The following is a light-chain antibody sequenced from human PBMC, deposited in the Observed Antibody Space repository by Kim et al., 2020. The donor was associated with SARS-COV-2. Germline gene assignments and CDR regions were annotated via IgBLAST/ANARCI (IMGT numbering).Light chain of an antibody. Sequence: GQSITISCTGTISDVGRYDYVSWYQHHPGKAPKLIIYDVTERPSGVSNRFSASKYGNTASLTISGLQAGDEADYYCGLSTSSNTIIFGGGTKLTVL. CDR2: DVT. CDR1: ISDVGRYDY. V-gene: IGLV2-14*03. CDR3: GLSTSSNTII. J-gene: IGLJ2*01.